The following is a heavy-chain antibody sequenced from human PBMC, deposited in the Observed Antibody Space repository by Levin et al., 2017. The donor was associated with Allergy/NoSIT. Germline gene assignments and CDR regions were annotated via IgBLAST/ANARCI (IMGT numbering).Heavy chain of an antibody. Sequence: ASVKVSCKASGGTFSSYAISWVRQAPGQGLEWMGGIIPIFGTANYAQKFQGRVTITADESTSTAYMELSSLRSEDTAVYYCASFLTYDSSGYSYGFDYWGQGTLVTVSS. V-gene: IGHV1-69*13. CDR1: GGTFSSYA. CDR2: IIPIFGTA. D-gene: IGHD3-22*01. CDR3: ASFLTYDSSGYSYGFDY. J-gene: IGHJ4*02.